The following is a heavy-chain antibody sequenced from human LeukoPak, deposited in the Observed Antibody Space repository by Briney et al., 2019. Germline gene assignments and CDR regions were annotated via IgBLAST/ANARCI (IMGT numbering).Heavy chain of an antibody. Sequence: SETLSLTCTVSGDSINSSSYYWGWIRQPPGKGLEWIVSFYYSGSTYYNPSLKSRVTISVDASKNQFSLRLTSVTAADAAVYYCARLPATASYYYYYMDVGGKGTTVTFSS. V-gene: IGHV4-39*07. J-gene: IGHJ6*03. CDR3: ARLPATASYYYYYMDV. CDR1: GDSINSSSYY. CDR2: FYYSGST.